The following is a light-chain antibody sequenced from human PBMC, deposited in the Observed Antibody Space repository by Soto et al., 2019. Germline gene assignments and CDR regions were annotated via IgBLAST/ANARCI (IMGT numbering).Light chain of an antibody. V-gene: IGLV2-14*03. Sequence: QAASVSGSPGQSITISCTGTRSDIGAFTFVSWYQQHPGKVPKLMIFDVNRRPSGVSDRFSGSKSGNTASLTISGLQAEDEGDYYCSSYTSSSTNVFGSGTKLTVL. J-gene: IGLJ1*01. CDR2: DVN. CDR1: RSDIGAFTF. CDR3: SSYTSSSTNV.